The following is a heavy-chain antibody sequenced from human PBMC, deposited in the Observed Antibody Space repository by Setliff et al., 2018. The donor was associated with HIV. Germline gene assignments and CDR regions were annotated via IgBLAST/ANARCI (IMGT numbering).Heavy chain of an antibody. V-gene: IGHV1-3*01. D-gene: IGHD3-22*01. CDR2: INAGNGNT. Sequence: ASVKVSCKASGYTFTSYAMHWVRQAPGQRLEWMGWINAGNGNTKYSQKFQGRVTITRDTSASTAYMELSSLRSEDTAVYYCAREKRVTYYYDSSGYYPSYFDYWGQGTLVTVSS. J-gene: IGHJ4*02. CDR3: AREKRVTYYYDSSGYYPSYFDY. CDR1: GYTFTSYA.